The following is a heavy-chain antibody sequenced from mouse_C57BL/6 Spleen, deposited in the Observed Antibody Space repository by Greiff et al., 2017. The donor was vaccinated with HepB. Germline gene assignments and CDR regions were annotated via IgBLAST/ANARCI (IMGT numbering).Heavy chain of an antibody. V-gene: IGHV5-4*01. CDR1: GFTFSSYA. Sequence: EVNLVESGGGLVKPGGSLKLSCAASGFTFSSYAMSWVRQTPEKGLEWVATISDGGSYTYYPDNVKGRFTISRDNAKNNLYLQMSHLKSEDTAMYYCAREGYGSSYGDFDYWGQGTTLTVSS. CDR3: AREGYGSSYGDFDY. CDR2: ISDGGSYT. D-gene: IGHD1-1*01. J-gene: IGHJ2*01.